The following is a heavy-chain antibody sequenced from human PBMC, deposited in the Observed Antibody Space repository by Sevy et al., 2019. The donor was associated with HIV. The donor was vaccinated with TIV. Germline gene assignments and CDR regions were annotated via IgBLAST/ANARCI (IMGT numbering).Heavy chain of an antibody. D-gene: IGHD3-10*01. CDR2: IYISET. V-gene: IGHV4-4*07. CDR3: ARGQPSRPLHFDY. Sequence: SETLSLTCTVSGGSISSYYWSWIRQPAGKGLEWIGRIYISETIYNPSLKSRVTMSLDTSKSQFSLQLSSVTSADTAVYYCARGQPSRPLHFDYWGQGTLVTVSS. CDR1: GGSISSYY. J-gene: IGHJ4*02.